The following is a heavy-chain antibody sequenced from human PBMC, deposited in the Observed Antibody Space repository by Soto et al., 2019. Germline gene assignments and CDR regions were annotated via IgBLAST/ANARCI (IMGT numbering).Heavy chain of an antibody. D-gene: IGHD3-22*01. CDR3: ARVVADSNGYYYADWYFDL. J-gene: IGHJ2*01. V-gene: IGHV4-31*03. Sequence: QVQLQESGPGLVKPSQTLSLTCTVSGGSISSGGYYWSWIRQHPGKGLEWIGYIYYGGSTYYNPSLKSRVTISVDTSKNQFSLKLSSVTAADTAVYYCARVVADSNGYYYADWYFDLWGRGTLVTVSS. CDR2: IYYGGST. CDR1: GGSISSGGYY.